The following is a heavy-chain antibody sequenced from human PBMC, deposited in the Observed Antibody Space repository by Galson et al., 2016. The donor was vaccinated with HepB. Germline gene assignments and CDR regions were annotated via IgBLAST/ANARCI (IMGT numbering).Heavy chain of an antibody. Sequence: SVKVSCKASGDTFSNYVINWVRQAPGQGLEWMGVFSPIFGSAEYAQTFQDRVTITADESTSTAYIELSSLGSEDTAVYYCASARWEINSASYYYYGLDVWGQGTTVTVSS. CDR3: ASARWEINSASYYYYGLDV. V-gene: IGHV1-69*13. CDR1: GDTFSNYV. D-gene: IGHD4-23*01. J-gene: IGHJ6*02. CDR2: FSPIFGSA.